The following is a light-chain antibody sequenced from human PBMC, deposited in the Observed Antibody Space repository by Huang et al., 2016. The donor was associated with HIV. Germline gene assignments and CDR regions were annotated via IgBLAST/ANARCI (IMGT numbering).Light chain of an antibody. J-gene: IGKJ4*02. CDR1: QTISSY. CDR3: HQRAGWPL. V-gene: IGKV3-11*01. Sequence: EVVLTQSPATLSLSPGERATLSCRASQTISSYLAWYQHKPGQPPRPLIYDTSKRATVIPARFSGSGSGTDFTLTISSLEPEDFAVYYCHQRAGWPLFGGGTKVEIK. CDR2: DTS.